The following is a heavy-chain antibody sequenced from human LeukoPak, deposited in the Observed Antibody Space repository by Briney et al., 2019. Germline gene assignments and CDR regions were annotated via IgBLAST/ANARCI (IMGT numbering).Heavy chain of an antibody. CDR3: ARLRVVTAIRRGWFDP. D-gene: IGHD2-21*02. V-gene: IGHV4-59*01. J-gene: IGHJ5*02. CDR2: IYYSGST. CDR1: GGPISSYY. Sequence: SETLSLTCTVSGGPISSYYWSWIRQPPGKGLEWIGYIYYSGSTNYNPSLKSRVTISVDTSKNQFSLKLSSVTAADTAVYYCARLRVVTAIRRGWFDPWGQGTLVTVSS.